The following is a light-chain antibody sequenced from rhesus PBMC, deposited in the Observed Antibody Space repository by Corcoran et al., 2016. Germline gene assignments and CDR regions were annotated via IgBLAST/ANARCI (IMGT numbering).Light chain of an antibody. CDR2: GTS. CDR3: QQYNNWPLT. Sequence: EIVMTQSPATLSLSPGERVTLSCRASQSVRNNLAWYQQKPGQTPSLLIYGTSNRASGISVRFCGSGSGTDFTLTISSLEPEVFAFYYCQQYNNWPLTFGGGTKVEIK. V-gene: IGKV3-42*03. J-gene: IGKJ4*01. CDR1: QSVRNN.